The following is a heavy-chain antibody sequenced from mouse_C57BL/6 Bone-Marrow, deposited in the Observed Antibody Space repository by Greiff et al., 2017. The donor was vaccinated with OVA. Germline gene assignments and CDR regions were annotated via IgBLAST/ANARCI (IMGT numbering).Heavy chain of an antibody. J-gene: IGHJ4*01. CDR2: IDPETGGT. D-gene: IGHD1-1*02. V-gene: IGHV1-15*01. CDR3: TRDYHAMDY. Sequence: QVQLQQSGAELVRPGASVTLSCKASGYTFTDYEMHWAKQTPVHGLEWIGAIDPETGGTAYNQKFKGKAILTADKSSSTAYMELRSLTSEDSAVYYCTRDYHAMDYWGQGTSVTVSS. CDR1: GYTFTDYE.